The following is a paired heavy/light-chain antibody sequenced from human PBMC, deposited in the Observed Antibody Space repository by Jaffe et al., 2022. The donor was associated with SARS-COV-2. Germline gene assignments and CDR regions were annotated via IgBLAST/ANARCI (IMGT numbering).Light chain of an antibody. CDR1: SNNVGNQG. Sequence: QAGLTQPPSVSKGLRQTATLTCTGNSNNVGNQGAAWLQQHQGHPPKLLSYRNNNRPSGISERLSASRSGNTASLTITGLQPEDEADYYCSAWDSSLSAYVFGTGTKVTVL. CDR3: SAWDSSLSAYV. V-gene: IGLV10-54*01. J-gene: IGLJ1*01. CDR2: RNN.
Heavy chain of an antibody. CDR3: AREGGEIWFGELSFDY. CDR1: GYTFTSYY. Sequence: QVQLVQSGAEVKKPGASVKVSCKASGYTFTSYYMHWVRQAPGQGLEWMGIINPSGGSTSYAQKFQGRVTMTRDTSTSTVYMELSSLRSEDTAVYYCAREGGEIWFGELSFDYWGQGTLVTVSS. V-gene: IGHV1-46*01. D-gene: IGHD3-10*01. J-gene: IGHJ4*02. CDR2: INPSGGST.